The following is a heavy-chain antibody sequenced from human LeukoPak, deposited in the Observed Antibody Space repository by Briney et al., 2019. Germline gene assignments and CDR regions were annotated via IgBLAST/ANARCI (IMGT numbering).Heavy chain of an antibody. J-gene: IGHJ5*02. D-gene: IGHD3-3*01. Sequence: SETLSLTCTDSGGSISSGGYYWSWIRQHPGKGLEWIGYIYYSGSTYYNPSLKSRVTISVDTSKNQFSLKLSSVTAADTAVYYCARVADYDFWSGPRFDPWGQGTLVTVSS. CDR2: IYYSGST. CDR3: ARVADYDFWSGPRFDP. CDR1: GGSISSGGYY. V-gene: IGHV4-31*03.